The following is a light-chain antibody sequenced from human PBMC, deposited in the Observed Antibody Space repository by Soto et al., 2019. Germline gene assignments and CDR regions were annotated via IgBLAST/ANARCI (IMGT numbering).Light chain of an antibody. CDR1: SSNIGHNY. CDR2: DND. V-gene: IGLV1-51*01. CDR3: GTWDSSLSVGL. J-gene: IGLJ2*01. Sequence: QSVLTQPPSVSAAPGQTVIISCSGSSSNIGHNYVCWYQHLPGTAPKLLIFDNDKRPSGIPDRFSGSKSGTSATLDITGLQAGDEADYYCGTWDSSLSVGLFGGGTKLTVL.